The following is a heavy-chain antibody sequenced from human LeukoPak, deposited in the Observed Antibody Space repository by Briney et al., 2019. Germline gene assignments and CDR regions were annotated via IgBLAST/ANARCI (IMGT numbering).Heavy chain of an antibody. CDR2: IYPRDSDT. CDR1: GYSFTSYW. J-gene: IGHJ4*02. D-gene: IGHD1-26*01. V-gene: IGHV5-51*01. CDR3: ARLTYTESYLPPFDY. Sequence: GESMKISCESSGYSFTSYWIVWVRQMPAKGLEWMGIIYPRDSDTRYSPSLQGQVTISVNKSISTAYLQWSSLKASDNAIYYGARLTYTESYLPPFDYWGRGTLVTVSS.